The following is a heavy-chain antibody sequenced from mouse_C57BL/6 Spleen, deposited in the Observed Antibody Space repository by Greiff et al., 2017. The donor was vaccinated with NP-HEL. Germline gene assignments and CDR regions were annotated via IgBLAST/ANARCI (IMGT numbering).Heavy chain of an antibody. V-gene: IGHV1-82*01. J-gene: IGHJ4*01. Sequence: QVQLQQSGPELVKPGASVKISCKASGYAFSSSWMNWVKQRPGKGLEWIGRIYPGDGDTNYNGKFKGKATLTADKSSSTAYMQLSSLTSEDSAVYFCARPRYYYVSSSYAMDYWGQGTSVTVSS. CDR1: GYAFSSSW. CDR2: IYPGDGDT. D-gene: IGHD1-1*01. CDR3: ARPRYYYVSSSYAMDY.